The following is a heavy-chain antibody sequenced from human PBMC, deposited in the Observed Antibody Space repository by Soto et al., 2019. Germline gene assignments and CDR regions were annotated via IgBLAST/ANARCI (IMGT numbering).Heavy chain of an antibody. J-gene: IGHJ5*02. V-gene: IGHV1-46*01. CDR2: INPSGGRT. Sequence: ASVKVSCKAFGYTFTIYYIHWVRQAPGQGLEWMGIINPSGGRTDYAQKFQGRVTMTRDTSTSTVYMDLSSLRSEDTAVYYCARGGRSSYDFWSGPTGAKWFDPWGQGTLVTVSS. D-gene: IGHD3-3*01. CDR1: GYTFTIYY. CDR3: ARGGRSSYDFWSGPTGAKWFDP.